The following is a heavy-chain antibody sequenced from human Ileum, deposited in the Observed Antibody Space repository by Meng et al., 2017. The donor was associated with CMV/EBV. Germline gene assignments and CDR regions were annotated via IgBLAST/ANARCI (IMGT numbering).Heavy chain of an antibody. D-gene: IGHD2-2*01. CDR1: GGSFSGYY. CDR3: ARKYCGSSNCYPFDY. CDR2: INHSGSA. Sequence: SETLSLTCAVYGGSFSGYYWRWIRQSPGQGLEWIGQINHSGSASYNPSLRRRVTISEDTSKNQFSLRLTSVTAADTAIYYCARKYCGSSNCYPFDYWGQGELVTVSS. J-gene: IGHJ4*01. V-gene: IGHV4-34*01.